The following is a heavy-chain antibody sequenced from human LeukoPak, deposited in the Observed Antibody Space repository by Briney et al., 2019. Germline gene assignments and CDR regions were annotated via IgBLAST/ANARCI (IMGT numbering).Heavy chain of an antibody. CDR2: ISSSGSTI. Sequence: AGGSLRLSCAASGFTFSSYEMNWVRQAPGKGLEWVSYISSSGSTIYYADSVKGRFTISRDNSENTLYLQMNSLRAEDTAVYYCARGLWKIDYYYYYYMDVWGKGTTVTVSS. J-gene: IGHJ6*03. CDR3: ARGLWKIDYYYYYYMDV. V-gene: IGHV3-48*03. D-gene: IGHD3-3*01. CDR1: GFTFSSYE.